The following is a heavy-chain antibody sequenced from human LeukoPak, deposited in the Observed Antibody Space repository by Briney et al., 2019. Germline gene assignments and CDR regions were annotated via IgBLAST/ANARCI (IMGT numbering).Heavy chain of an antibody. Sequence: PGRSLRLSCVGSGFSFHNYAMHWVRRPPGKGLEWVSAINWNSDTKAYADSVKGRFTIPRDRARNSLYLQMDSLRPEVTALYYCAKDTGGNGAYFYAMDVWGQGTSVTVSS. J-gene: IGHJ6*02. V-gene: IGHV3-9*01. D-gene: IGHD4-23*01. CDR3: AKDTGGNGAYFYAMDV. CDR1: GFSFHNYA. CDR2: INWNSDTK.